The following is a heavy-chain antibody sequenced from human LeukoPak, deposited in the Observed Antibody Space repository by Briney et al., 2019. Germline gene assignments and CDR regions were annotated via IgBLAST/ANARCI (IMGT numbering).Heavy chain of an antibody. J-gene: IGHJ5*02. Sequence: GGSLRLSCAASGFIFSSYEMSWVRQAPGKGLEWVSYISSSGRTMYCADSVKGRFTISRDNAKNSLYLQMNSLRAEDTAVYYCARDLPVGDTDKWFDPWGQGTLVTVSS. CDR3: ARDLPVGDTDKWFDP. V-gene: IGHV3-48*03. D-gene: IGHD1-26*01. CDR2: ISSSGRTM. CDR1: GFIFSSYE.